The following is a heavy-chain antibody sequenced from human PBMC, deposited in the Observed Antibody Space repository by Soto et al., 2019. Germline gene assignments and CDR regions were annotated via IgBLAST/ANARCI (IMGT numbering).Heavy chain of an antibody. CDR1: GFTFSSYG. CDR2: IWYDGSNK. Sequence: QVQLVESGGGVVQPGRSLRLSCAASGFTFSSYGMHWVRQAPGKGLEWVAGIWYDGSNKYYADSVKGRFTISRDNSKNTLYLQMNSLRAEDTAVYYCAREGTPDAFDIWGQGTMVTVSS. J-gene: IGHJ3*02. V-gene: IGHV3-33*01. CDR3: AREGTPDAFDI.